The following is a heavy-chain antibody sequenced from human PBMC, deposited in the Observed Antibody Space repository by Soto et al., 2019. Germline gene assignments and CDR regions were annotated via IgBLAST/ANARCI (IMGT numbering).Heavy chain of an antibody. CDR3: ARDFYYYGSGTMGGYFDY. V-gene: IGHV3-66*01. D-gene: IGHD3-10*01. CDR1: GLTVSSNY. Sequence: EVQLVESGGGLVQPGGSLRLSCAASGLTVSSNYMSWVSQAPGKGLEWVSLIYSGGSTYYADSVRGRFTISRDNSKNTLYLQMNRLRAEDTAVYYCARDFYYYGSGTMGGYFDYWGQGTLVTVSS. CDR2: IYSGGST. J-gene: IGHJ4*02.